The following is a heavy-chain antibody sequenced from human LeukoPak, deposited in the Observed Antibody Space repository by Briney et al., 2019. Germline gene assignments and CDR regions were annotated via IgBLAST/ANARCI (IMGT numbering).Heavy chain of an antibody. CDR2: IKQDGSEK. CDR1: GFTFSNYW. CDR3: ATREGTGAFDI. Sequence: GGSLRLSCAASGFTFSNYWMSWVRQAPGKGLEWVANIKQDGSEKYYVDSVKGRFTISRDNAKNSLYLQMNSLRAEDTAVYYCATREGTGAFDIWGQGTMVTVSS. D-gene: IGHD1-14*01. V-gene: IGHV3-7*01. J-gene: IGHJ3*02.